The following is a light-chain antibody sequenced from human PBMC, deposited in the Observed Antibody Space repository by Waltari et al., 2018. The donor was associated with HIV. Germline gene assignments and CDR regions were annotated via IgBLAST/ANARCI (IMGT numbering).Light chain of an antibody. CDR3: AAWDNSLSAPV. Sequence: QSVLTQPPSASGTPEQRVTIPCSGSSPNIGSNYVYWYQQLPGTAPKLLIYRNNQRPSGVPDRFSGSKSGTSASLAISGLRSEDEADYYCAAWDNSLSAPVFGGGTKLTVL. V-gene: IGLV1-47*01. CDR1: SPNIGSNY. CDR2: RNN. J-gene: IGLJ3*02.